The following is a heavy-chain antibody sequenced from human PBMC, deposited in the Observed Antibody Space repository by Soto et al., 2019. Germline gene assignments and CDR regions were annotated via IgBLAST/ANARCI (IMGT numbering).Heavy chain of an antibody. V-gene: IGHV3-49*03. J-gene: IGHJ4*02. D-gene: IGHD2-15*01. Sequence: GGSLRLSCTASGFTFGDYAMSWFRQAPGKGLEWVGFIRSKAYGGTTEYAASVKGRFTISRDDSKSIAYLQMNSLKTEDTAVYYCTRERVPNCSGGSCWWGGPAPPKSEGPDYWGQGTLVTVSS. CDR3: TRERVPNCSGGSCWWGGPAPPKSEGPDY. CDR2: IRSKAYGGTT. CDR1: GFTFGDYA.